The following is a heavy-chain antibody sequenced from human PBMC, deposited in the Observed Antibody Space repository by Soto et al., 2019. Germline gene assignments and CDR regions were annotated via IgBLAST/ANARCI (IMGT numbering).Heavy chain of an antibody. V-gene: IGHV4-4*02. D-gene: IGHD1-7*01. CDR2: IYRTGST. Sequence: PSETLSLTCAVTGGSFTSNNWWTWVRQPPGQGLEWIGEIYRTGSTNYNPSLKSRVTISLDKSENQFSLKVTSLTAADTAVYYCASRDPGTSVDYWGQGTLVTVSS. CDR3: ASRDPGTSVDY. CDR1: GGSFTSNNW. J-gene: IGHJ4*02.